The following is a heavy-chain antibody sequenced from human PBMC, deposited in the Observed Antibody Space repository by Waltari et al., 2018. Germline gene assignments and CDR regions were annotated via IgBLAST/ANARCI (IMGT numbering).Heavy chain of an antibody. CDR3: VREHYHLGYLDL. CDR2: ICWNGGSK. CDR1: GFNFEAYG. J-gene: IGHJ2*01. Sequence: EVQLVESGGRLVRPGGSLRLSCAASGFNFEAYGMTWVRQAPGKGLEWVSGICWNGGSKGYGDALKGRFNISRDNAKNSLYLEINNLRVDDTALYHCVREHYHLGYLDLWGRGTLVTVSS. D-gene: IGHD2-2*01. V-gene: IGHV3-20*01.